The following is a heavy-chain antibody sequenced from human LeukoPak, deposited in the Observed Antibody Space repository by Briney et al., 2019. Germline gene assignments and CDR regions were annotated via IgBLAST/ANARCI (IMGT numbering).Heavy chain of an antibody. CDR2: INHSGST. CDR3: ARSYDIVAQYYFDY. CDR1: GGSFSGYY. J-gene: IGHJ4*02. V-gene: IGHV4-34*01. D-gene: IGHD2-15*01. Sequence: KPSETLSLTCAVYGGSFSGYYWSWIRQPPGKGLEWIGEINHSGSTNYNPSLKSRVTISVDTSKNQFSLKLSSVTAADTAVYYCARSYDIVAQYYFDYWGQGTLVTVSS.